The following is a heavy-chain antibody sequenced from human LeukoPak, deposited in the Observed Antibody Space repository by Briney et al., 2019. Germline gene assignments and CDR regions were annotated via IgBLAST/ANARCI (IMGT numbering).Heavy chain of an antibody. J-gene: IGHJ3*02. CDR2: ISSSSNYI. V-gene: IGHV3-21*01. Sequence: GGSLRLSCAASGFTFSNYNINWVRQAPGKGLEWVASISSSSNYIYYADSVKGRCTISRDNAKNSLYLQMNSLRAEDTAVYYCARDLMVRTYHAFDIWGQGTMVTVSS. D-gene: IGHD3-10*01. CDR1: GFTFSNYN. CDR3: ARDLMVRTYHAFDI.